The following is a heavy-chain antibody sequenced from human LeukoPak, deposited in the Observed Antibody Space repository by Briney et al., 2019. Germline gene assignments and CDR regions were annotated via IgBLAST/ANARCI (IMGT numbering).Heavy chain of an antibody. CDR1: GGSISSSSYY. CDR3: ARAVWFGEPYYLRLSAYYYYMDV. J-gene: IGHJ6*03. V-gene: IGHV4-39*07. CDR2: IYYSGST. Sequence: SETLSLTCTVSGGSISSSSYYWGWIRQPPGKGLEWIGSIYYSGSTYYNPSLKSRVTISVDTSKNQFSLKLSSVTAADTAVYFCARAVWFGEPYYLRLSAYYYYMDVWGKGTTVTVSS. D-gene: IGHD3-10*01.